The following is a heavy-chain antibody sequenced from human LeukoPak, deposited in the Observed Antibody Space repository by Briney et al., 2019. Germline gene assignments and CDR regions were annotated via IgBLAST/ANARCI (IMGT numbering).Heavy chain of an antibody. J-gene: IGHJ3*02. CDR1: GGSISSYY. Sequence: PSETLSLTCTVSGGSISSYYWSWIRQPPGKGLEWIGYIYYSGSTNYNPSLKSRVTISVDTSKNQFSLKLSSVTAADTAVYYCARDSSSDDAFGIWGQGTMVTVSS. CDR2: IYYSGST. CDR3: ARDSSSDDAFGI. D-gene: IGHD6-6*01. V-gene: IGHV4-59*01.